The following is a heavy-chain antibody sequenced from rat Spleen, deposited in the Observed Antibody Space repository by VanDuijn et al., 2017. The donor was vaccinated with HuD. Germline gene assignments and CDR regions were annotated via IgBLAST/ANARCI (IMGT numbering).Heavy chain of an antibody. CDR1: GFTFSNYG. CDR2: ISYDGSST. V-gene: IGHV5-29*01. CDR3: TRLWDY. Sequence: EVQLVESGGGLVHPGRSLKLSCAASGFTFSNYGMAWVCQAPTKGLEWVATISYDGSSTYYRDSVKGRFSVSRDNAKNNLYLQLDSLRSEDTATYYCTRLWDYWGQGVMVTVSS. J-gene: IGHJ2*01.